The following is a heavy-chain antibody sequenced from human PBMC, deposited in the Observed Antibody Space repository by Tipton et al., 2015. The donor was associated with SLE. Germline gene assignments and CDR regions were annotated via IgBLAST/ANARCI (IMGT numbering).Heavy chain of an antibody. CDR2: ISSNGGST. CDR3: AREGPSWYYYYYMDV. J-gene: IGHJ6*03. D-gene: IGHD2-15*01. Sequence: SLRLSCAASGFTFSSYAMHWVRQAPGKGLEYVSAISSNGGSTYYANSVKGRFTISRDNAKNSLYLQMNSLRAEDTAVYYCAREGPSWYYYYYMDVWGKGTTVTVSS. CDR1: GFTFSSYA. V-gene: IGHV3-64*01.